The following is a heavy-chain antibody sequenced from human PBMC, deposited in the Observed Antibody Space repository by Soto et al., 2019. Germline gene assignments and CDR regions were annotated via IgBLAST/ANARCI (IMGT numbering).Heavy chain of an antibody. Sequence: LETLSLTCAVYGGSFSGYYWSWIRQPPGKGLEWIGEINHSGSTNHNPSLKSRVTISVDTSKNQFSLKLSSVTAADTAVYYCARGRGTYYYDSSGYPGHAFDIWGQGTMVTVSS. D-gene: IGHD3-22*01. CDR2: INHSGST. CDR1: GGSFSGYY. CDR3: ARGRGTYYYDSSGYPGHAFDI. J-gene: IGHJ3*02. V-gene: IGHV4-34*01.